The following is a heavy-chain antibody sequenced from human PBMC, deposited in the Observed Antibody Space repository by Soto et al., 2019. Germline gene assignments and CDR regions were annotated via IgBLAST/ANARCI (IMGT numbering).Heavy chain of an antibody. J-gene: IGHJ3*02. Sequence: GGSLRLSCAASGFTFSSYWMNWVRQAPGMGLEWVANIKEDGSDKNYVDSVHGRFTISRDNARNSVYLQMTRLRVEDTAVYYCARSGTAYGGFDIWGQGTMVTVSS. D-gene: IGHD1-1*01. CDR1: GFTFSSYW. CDR3: ARSGTAYGGFDI. CDR2: IKEDGSDK. V-gene: IGHV3-7*03.